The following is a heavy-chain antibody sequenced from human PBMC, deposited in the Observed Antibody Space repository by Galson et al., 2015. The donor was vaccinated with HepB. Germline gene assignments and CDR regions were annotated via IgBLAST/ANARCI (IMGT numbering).Heavy chain of an antibody. D-gene: IGHD3-10*01. CDR2: ISYSGST. CDR1: GDSIRSGSYY. J-gene: IGHJ3*02. Sequence: TLSLTCTVSGDSIRSGSYYWSWIRQPPGRGLEWIGHISYSGSTWYNPSLKSRITISLDTSNNQFSLKLTSVTAADTAVYYCARSPSLWFGLLSVPDAFDIWGQGTMITVSS. V-gene: IGHV4-31*03. CDR3: ARSPSLWFGLLSVPDAFDI.